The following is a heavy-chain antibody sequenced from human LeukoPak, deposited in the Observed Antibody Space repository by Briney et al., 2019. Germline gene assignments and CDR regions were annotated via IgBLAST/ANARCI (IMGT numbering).Heavy chain of an antibody. J-gene: IGHJ6*03. D-gene: IGHD3-10*01. CDR2: INHSGST. CDR1: GGSFSGYY. Sequence: SETLSLTCAVYGGSFSGYYWSWIRQPPGKGLEWIGEINHSGSTNYNPSLKSRVTISVDTSKNQFSLKLSSVTAADTAVYYCARGVRYYGSGSYNRGYYYYMDVWGKGTTVTVSS. V-gene: IGHV4-34*01. CDR3: ARGVRYYGSGSYNRGYYYYMDV.